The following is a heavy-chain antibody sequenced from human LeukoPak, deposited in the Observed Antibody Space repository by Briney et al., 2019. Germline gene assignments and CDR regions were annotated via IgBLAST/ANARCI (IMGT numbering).Heavy chain of an antibody. J-gene: IGHJ6*03. CDR3: ARDKQLDWAHYYYYYMDV. D-gene: IGHD1-1*01. Sequence: GGSLRLSCAASGFIFSDYYMGWIRQAPGKGLEWVSYISSSGHTIYYADSVKGRFTISRDNAKKSLYLQMNSLRTDDTAVYYCARDKQLDWAHYYYYYMDVWGKGTTVTVSS. CDR1: GFIFSDYY. CDR2: ISSSGHTI. V-gene: IGHV3-11*01.